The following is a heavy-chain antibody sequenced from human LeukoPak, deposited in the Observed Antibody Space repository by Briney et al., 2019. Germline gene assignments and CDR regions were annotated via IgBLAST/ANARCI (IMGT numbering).Heavy chain of an antibody. D-gene: IGHD5-24*01. V-gene: IGHV4-59*12. CDR3: ARDPNGLDYFDY. Sequence: SETLSLTCTVPGGSISSYYWSWIRQPPGKGLEWIGYIYYSGSTNYNPSLKSRVTISVDTSKNQFSLKLSSVTAADTAVYYCARDPNGLDYFDYWGQGTLVTVSS. J-gene: IGHJ4*02. CDR2: IYYSGST. CDR1: GGSISSYY.